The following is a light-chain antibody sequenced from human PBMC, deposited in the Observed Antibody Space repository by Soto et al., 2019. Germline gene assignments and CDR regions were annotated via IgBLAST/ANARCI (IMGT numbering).Light chain of an antibody. J-gene: IGKJ1*01. CDR3: QQTFSATWT. CDR2: GAS. Sequence: DIQMTQSPTSLSASVGDRVTITCRASQSITTFLNWYQQKPGKAPELLIFGASRLQSGVPSRFSGGGSGTDFTLTISSLQPEDFASYHCQQTFSATWTFGKGTKADIK. V-gene: IGKV1-39*01. CDR1: QSITTF.